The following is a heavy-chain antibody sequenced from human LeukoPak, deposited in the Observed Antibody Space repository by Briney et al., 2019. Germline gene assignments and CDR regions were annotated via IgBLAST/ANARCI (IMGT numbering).Heavy chain of an antibody. V-gene: IGHV3-23*01. CDR2: ISGSGGRT. CDR3: AKRWTSESSGWYVHY. D-gene: IGHD6-19*01. J-gene: IGHJ4*02. Sequence: GGSLRLSCAASGFTFSSYAMRWVRQAPGKGLEWVSAISGSGGRTYYADSVKGRFTISRDNSKNTLYLQMNSLRAEDTAVYYCAKRWTSESSGWYVHYWGQGTLVTVSS. CDR1: GFTFSSYA.